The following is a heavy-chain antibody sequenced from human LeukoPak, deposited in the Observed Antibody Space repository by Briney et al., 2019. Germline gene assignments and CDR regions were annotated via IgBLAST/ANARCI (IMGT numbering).Heavy chain of an antibody. J-gene: IGHJ3*02. Sequence: SETLSLTCIVSGGSISSSIYYWAWVRQPPGKGLEWIGTVFYNGATQYSPSLRSRVTISIDTSKNQFSLKLTSVTAADTAVYFCAGNTSKGKRHGGFNIWGQGTMVTVSS. CDR3: AGNTSKGKRHGGFNI. CDR2: VFYNGAT. D-gene: IGHD4-23*01. CDR1: GGSISSSIYY. V-gene: IGHV4-39*07.